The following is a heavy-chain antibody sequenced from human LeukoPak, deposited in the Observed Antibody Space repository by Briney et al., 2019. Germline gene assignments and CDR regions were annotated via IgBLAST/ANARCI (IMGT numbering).Heavy chain of an antibody. CDR1: GFSFSSYA. J-gene: IGHJ4*02. V-gene: IGHV3-23*01. Sequence: GGSLRLSCAASGFSFSSYAMNWVRQAPGKGLQWVSTISGMGASTWYADSVKGRFTISRDNSKNTLYLQMNSLRAEDTAVYYCAKDDPPSYSNYCSGFDHWGQGTLVTVSS. CDR3: AKDDPPSYSNYCSGFDH. D-gene: IGHD3-10*01. CDR2: ISGMGAST.